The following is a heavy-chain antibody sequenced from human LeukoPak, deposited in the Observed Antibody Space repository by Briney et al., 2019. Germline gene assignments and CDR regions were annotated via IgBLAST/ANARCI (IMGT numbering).Heavy chain of an antibody. Sequence: PGGSLRLSCAASGFSFSSYDMSWVRQAPGKGLEWVSGLSGSGGDTYYADSVKGQFTISRDNSKNTLYLQMNNLRAEDTAIYYCAKAYYSDYWGQGTLVTVSS. V-gene: IGHV3-23*01. CDR2: LSGSGGDT. CDR3: AKAYYSDY. CDR1: GFSFSSYD. J-gene: IGHJ4*02.